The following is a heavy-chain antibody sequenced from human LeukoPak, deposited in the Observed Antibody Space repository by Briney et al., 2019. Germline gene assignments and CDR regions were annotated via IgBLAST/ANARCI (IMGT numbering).Heavy chain of an antibody. CDR1: GGSISSSSYY. V-gene: IGHV4-39*01. D-gene: IGHD6-13*01. Sequence: SETLSLTCTVSGGSISSSSYYWGWIRQPPGKGLEWIGSIYYSGSTYYNPSLKSRVTISVDTSKNQFSLKLSSVTAADTAVYYCVRRQLGVYYYGMDVWGQGTTVTVSS. CDR3: VRRQLGVYYYGMDV. CDR2: IYYSGST. J-gene: IGHJ6*02.